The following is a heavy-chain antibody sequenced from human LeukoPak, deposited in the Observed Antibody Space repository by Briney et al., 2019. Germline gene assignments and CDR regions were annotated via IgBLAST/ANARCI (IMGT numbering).Heavy chain of an antibody. J-gene: IGHJ3*01. CDR3: AKAPYLSSGS. V-gene: IGHV4-34*01. D-gene: IGHD3-22*01. CDR1: GGSFSGYY. CDR2: IDHSGAT. Sequence: SETLSLTCAVYGGSFSGYYWSWIRQPPGKGLEWIGEIDHSGATNYNPSLKSRVTISLDTSKNQFSLTLSSITAADTAVYYCAKAPYLSSGSWGQGTMVTVSS.